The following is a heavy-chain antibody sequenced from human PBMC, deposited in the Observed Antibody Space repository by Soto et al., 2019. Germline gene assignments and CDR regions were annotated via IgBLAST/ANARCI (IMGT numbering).Heavy chain of an antibody. V-gene: IGHV3-21*01. Sequence: EVQLVESGGGLVKPGGSLRLSCAASGFTFSSYTMNWVRQAPGKGLEWVSSISSSSNYIYYADSVKGRFTISRDNAKNSLYLQMNGLRAEDTAVYYCGRPPFGYSSVGLGAHWGQGALVTVSS. CDR1: GFTFSSYT. D-gene: IGHD6-19*01. J-gene: IGHJ4*02. CDR2: ISSSSNYI. CDR3: GRPPFGYSSVGLGAH.